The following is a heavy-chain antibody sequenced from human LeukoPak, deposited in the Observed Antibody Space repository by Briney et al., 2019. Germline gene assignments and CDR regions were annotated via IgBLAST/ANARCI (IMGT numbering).Heavy chain of an antibody. CDR1: GFTFSSYE. V-gene: IGHV3-48*03. D-gene: IGHD3-10*02. Sequence: GGSLRLSCAASGFTFSSYEMNWVRQAPGKGLEWVSYISSSGSTIYYADSVKGRFTISRDNAKNSLYLQMNSLRAEDTAVCYCAELGITMIGGVWGKGTTVTISS. CDR3: AELGITMIGGV. J-gene: IGHJ6*04. CDR2: ISSSGSTI.